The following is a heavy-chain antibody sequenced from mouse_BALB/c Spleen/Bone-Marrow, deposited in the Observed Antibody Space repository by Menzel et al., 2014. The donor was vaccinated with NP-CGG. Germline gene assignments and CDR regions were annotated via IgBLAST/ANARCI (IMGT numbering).Heavy chain of an antibody. CDR2: INPSNGGT. J-gene: IGHJ3*01. CDR3: TREGDSPFAY. V-gene: IGHV1S81*02. D-gene: IGHD2-13*01. CDR1: GYTFTSYY. Sequence: VHLVESGAELVKPGASVKLSCKASGYTFTSYYMYWVKQRPGQGLEWIGEINPSNGGTNFNEKFKSKATLTVDKSSSTAYMQLSSLTSEDSAVYYCTREGDSPFAYWGQGTLVTASA.